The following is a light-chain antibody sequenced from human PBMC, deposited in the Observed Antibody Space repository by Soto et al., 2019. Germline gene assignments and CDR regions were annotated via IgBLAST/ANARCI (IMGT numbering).Light chain of an antibody. CDR2: DDN. CDR3: GSWDSTLSDYV. V-gene: IGLV1-51*01. CDR1: SSNIGGNS. Sequence: QSVLTQPPSVSAAPGQKVTISCSGSSSNIGGNSVSWYQQLPGTAPKLLIYDDNKRPSGIPDRFSGSKSGTSATLGITGFQTGDEADHYCGSWDSTLSDYVFGNGTKVTVL. J-gene: IGLJ1*01.